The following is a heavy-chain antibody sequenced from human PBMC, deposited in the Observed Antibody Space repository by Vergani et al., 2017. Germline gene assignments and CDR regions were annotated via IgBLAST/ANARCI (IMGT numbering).Heavy chain of an antibody. CDR2: LSASDRRT. CDR3: AKVGRSEVAGTFGAFDI. Sequence: EVQLMESGGGWAQPGGSLRLSCAASGFVFSESPIHWVRQVPGKGLEWVSTLSASDRRTHYADSVKGRFTISRDNSKNTLFLHMNSLRPEDTAFYYCAKVGRSEVAGTFGAFDIWGQGTMVTVSS. V-gene: IGHV3-23*01. J-gene: IGHJ3*02. D-gene: IGHD6-19*01. CDR1: GFVFSESP.